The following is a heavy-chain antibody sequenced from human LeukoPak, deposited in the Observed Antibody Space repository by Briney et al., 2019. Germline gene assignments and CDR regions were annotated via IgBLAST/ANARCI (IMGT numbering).Heavy chain of an antibody. CDR3: ARRFNGSGRFYNTFRDYYFDY. CDR1: GFTFSSYS. CDR2: INHGGSA. D-gene: IGHD3-10*01. Sequence: GSLRLSCAASGFTFSSYSMNWVRQSPGKGLEWIGEINHGGSASYNPALKSRVTLSVDTSKNQFSLKLTSVTATDTAVYFCARRFNGSGRFYNTFRDYYFDYWGQGTLVTVSS. J-gene: IGHJ4*02. V-gene: IGHV4-34*01.